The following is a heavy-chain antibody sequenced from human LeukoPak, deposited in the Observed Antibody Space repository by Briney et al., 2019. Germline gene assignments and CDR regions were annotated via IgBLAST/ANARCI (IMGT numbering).Heavy chain of an antibody. V-gene: IGHV3-7*01. CDR2: IKQDGSEK. J-gene: IGHJ4*02. Sequence: PGGSLRLSCAASGFTFSSYWMNWVRQAPGKGLEWVANIKQDGSEKYYVDSVKGRFTISRDNAKNSLYLQMNSLRAEDTAVYYCARGPRFAIRLIVVVTKGHFDYWGQGTLVTVSS. CDR3: ARGPRFAIRLIVVVTKGHFDY. D-gene: IGHD3-22*01. CDR1: GFTFSSYW.